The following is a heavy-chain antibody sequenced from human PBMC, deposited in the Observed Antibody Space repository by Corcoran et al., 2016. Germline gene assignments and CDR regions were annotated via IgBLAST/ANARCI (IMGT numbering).Heavy chain of an antibody. J-gene: IGHJ6*02. CDR1: GFTFSSYG. CDR3: AKGSSGWYESYYYYYYGMDV. CDR2: ISYDGSNK. D-gene: IGHD6-19*01. Sequence: QVQLVESGGGVVQPGRSLRLSCAASGFTFSSYGMHRVRQAPGKGLEWVAVISYDGSNKYYADSVKGRFNISRDNSKNTLYLQMNSLNAEDTELYYCAKGSSGWYESYYYYYYGMDVWGQGTTVTVSS. V-gene: IGHV3-30*18.